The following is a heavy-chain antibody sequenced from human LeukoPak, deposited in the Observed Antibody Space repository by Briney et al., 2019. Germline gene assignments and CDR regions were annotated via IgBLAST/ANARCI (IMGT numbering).Heavy chain of an antibody. CDR3: ARGFDSYGYFHYYYYMDV. Sequence: PGGSLRLSCAASGFTFSSYEMNWVRQAPGKGLEWVANIKQDGSEKYYVDSVKGRFTISRDNAKNSLYLQMNSLRAEDTAVYYCARGFDSYGYFHYYYYMDVWGKGTTVTVSS. CDR2: IKQDGSEK. V-gene: IGHV3-7*01. CDR1: GFTFSSYE. D-gene: IGHD5-18*01. J-gene: IGHJ6*03.